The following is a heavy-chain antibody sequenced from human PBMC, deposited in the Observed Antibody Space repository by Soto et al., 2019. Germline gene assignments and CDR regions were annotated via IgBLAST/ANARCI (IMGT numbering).Heavy chain of an antibody. CDR3: ARPMTTVTQWAFDI. J-gene: IGHJ3*02. CDR2: IYYSGST. CDR1: GGSISSTSYY. Sequence: SETLSLTCTASGGSISSTSYYWGWIRQPPGKGLEWIGSIYYSGSTYDNPSLKSRVTISVDTSKNQFSLKLSSVTAADTAVYYCARPMTTVTQWAFDIWGQGTMVTVSS. V-gene: IGHV4-39*01. D-gene: IGHD4-17*01.